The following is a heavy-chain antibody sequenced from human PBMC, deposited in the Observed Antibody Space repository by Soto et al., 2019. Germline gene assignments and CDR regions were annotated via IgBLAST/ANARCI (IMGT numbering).Heavy chain of an antibody. Sequence: EVQLVESGGGLVQPGGSLRLSCAASGFTFSSYWMHWVRQAPGKGLVWVSRINSGGSSTSYADSVKGRFTISRDNAKNKLYLQMNSLRAEGTAVYYCARPGRCSSTSCYSLGNNWFDPCGQGSLVAVAS. CDR2: INSGGSST. V-gene: IGHV3-74*01. CDR3: ARPGRCSSTSCYSLGNNWFDP. J-gene: IGHJ5*02. CDR1: GFTFSSYW. D-gene: IGHD2-2*01.